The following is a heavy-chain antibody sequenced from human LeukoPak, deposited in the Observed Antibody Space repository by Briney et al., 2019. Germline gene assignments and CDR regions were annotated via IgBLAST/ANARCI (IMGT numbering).Heavy chain of an antibody. CDR2: IYHSGST. V-gene: IGHV4-38-2*02. D-gene: IGHD6-13*01. CDR3: ARVLRIAAADTNWFDP. J-gene: IGHJ5*02. Sequence: SETLSLTCTVSGHSISSGYYWGWIRQPPGKGLEWIGSIYHSGSTYYNPSLKSRVTISVDTSKNQFSLKLSSVTAADTAVYYCARVLRIAAADTNWFDPRGQGTLVTVSS. CDR1: GHSISSGYY.